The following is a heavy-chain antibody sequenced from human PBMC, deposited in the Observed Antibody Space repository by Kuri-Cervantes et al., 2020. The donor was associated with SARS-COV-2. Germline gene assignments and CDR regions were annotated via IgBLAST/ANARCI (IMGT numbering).Heavy chain of an antibody. V-gene: IGHV3-49*03. J-gene: IGHJ3*02. CDR1: GFTFGDYA. CDR2: IRSKAYGGTT. CDR3: TRGLTLHYYDATRAFDI. Sequence: GGSLRLSCTASGFTFGDYAMSWFRQAPGKGLEWVGFIRSKAYGGTTEYAASVKGRFTISRDDSKSIAYQQMNSLKTEDTAVYYCTRGLTLHYYDATRAFDIWGQGTMVTVSS. D-gene: IGHD3-22*01.